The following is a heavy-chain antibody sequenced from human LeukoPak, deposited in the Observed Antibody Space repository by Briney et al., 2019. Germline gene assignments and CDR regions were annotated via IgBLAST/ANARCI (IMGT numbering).Heavy chain of an antibody. V-gene: IGHV3-48*02. CDR3: IAALMFGVSYGFDY. CDR2: ISSSSNTI. J-gene: IGHJ4*02. CDR1: GFSFSTYS. D-gene: IGHD2-8*01. Sequence: PGGSLRLSCAASGFSFSTYSMNWVRQAPGKGLEWVSYISSSSNTIYYADSVKGRFTISRDNAQNSLYLQMNSLRDEDTAVYYCIAALMFGVSYGFDYWGQGTLVTVSS.